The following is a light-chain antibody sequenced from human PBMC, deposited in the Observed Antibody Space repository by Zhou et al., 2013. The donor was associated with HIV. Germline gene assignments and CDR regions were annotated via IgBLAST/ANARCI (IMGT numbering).Light chain of an antibody. J-gene: IGKJ1*01. Sequence: AIQLTQSPSSLSASVGDRVTITCRASQGISSALAWYQQKPGKAPKLLIYDASSLERGVPSRFSGSGSGTDFTLTISSLQPEDFATYYCQQFNSYPTFGQGTKVEIK. CDR3: QQFNSYPT. V-gene: IGKV1-13*02. CDR1: QGISSA. CDR2: DAS.